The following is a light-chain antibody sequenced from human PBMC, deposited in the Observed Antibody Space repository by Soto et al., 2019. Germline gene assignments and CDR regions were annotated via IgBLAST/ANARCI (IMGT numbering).Light chain of an antibody. CDR3: QVFDGNTDDVI. V-gene: IGLV3-21*02. CDR1: IGSKT. CDR2: DDS. Sequence: SYELTRAPSVSVAPGQTARITCGDIGSKTVHWYQQKPGQAPVLVVYDDSDRPSGIPDRFSGSNSGNTATLTITTVEAGDEAAYFCQVFDGNTDDVIFGGGTKLTVL. J-gene: IGLJ2*01.